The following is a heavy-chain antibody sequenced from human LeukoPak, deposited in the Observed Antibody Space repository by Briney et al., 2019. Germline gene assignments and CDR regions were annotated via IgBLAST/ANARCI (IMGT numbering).Heavy chain of an antibody. J-gene: IGHJ6*02. D-gene: IGHD6-25*01. CDR1: GGSISSSNW. CDR2: IYYSGNT. V-gene: IGHV4-4*02. CDR3: ARDARFSGTPPFGMDV. Sequence: SETLSLTCAVSGGSISSSNWWSWVRQPPGKGLEWIGYIYYSGNTYYNPSLKSRVIISVDTSKNQFSLKVNSVTAADTAVYYCARDARFSGTPPFGMDVWGQGTTVTVSS.